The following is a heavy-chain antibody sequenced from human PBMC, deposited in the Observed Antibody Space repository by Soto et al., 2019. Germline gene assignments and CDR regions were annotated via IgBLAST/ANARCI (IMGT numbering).Heavy chain of an antibody. Sequence: GSLRLSCAASGFTFSSYAMSWVRQAPGKGLEWVSAISGSGGSTYYADSVKGRFTISRDNSKNTLYLQMNSLRAEDTAVYYCANTYDITMIVVVITPDAFDIWGQGTMVTVSS. CDR3: ANTYDITMIVVVITPDAFDI. CDR2: ISGSGGST. CDR1: GFTFSSYA. V-gene: IGHV3-23*01. J-gene: IGHJ3*02. D-gene: IGHD3-22*01.